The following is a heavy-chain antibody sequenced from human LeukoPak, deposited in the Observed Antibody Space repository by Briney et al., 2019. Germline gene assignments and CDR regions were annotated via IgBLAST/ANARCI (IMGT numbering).Heavy chain of an antibody. CDR2: ISWNIDNI. CDR1: GFTFDDYA. J-gene: IGHJ4*02. CDR3: AKDYDYGFDY. Sequence: GRSLRLSCAASGFTFDDYAMHWVRQAPGKGLEWVSGISWNIDNIDYADSVRGRLTISRDNAKNSLYLQMNSLRAEDTALYYCAKDYDYGFDYWGQGTLVTVSS. D-gene: IGHD4-17*01. V-gene: IGHV3-9*01.